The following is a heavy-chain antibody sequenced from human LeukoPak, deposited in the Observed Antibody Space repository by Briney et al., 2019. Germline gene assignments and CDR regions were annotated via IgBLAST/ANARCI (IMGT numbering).Heavy chain of an antibody. CDR3: AKVLPWDGGSYADYFDY. V-gene: IGHV3-30*18. D-gene: IGHD1-26*01. CDR1: GFSFTNYA. CDR2: ISNDGSRK. Sequence: PGGSLRLSCAASGFSFTNYAMHWVRQAPGKGLEWAAFISNDGSRKYYADSVKGRFTISRDNSKNTLYLQLNSLRDEDTAVYSCAKVLPWDGGSYADYFDYWGQGTLVTVSS. J-gene: IGHJ4*02.